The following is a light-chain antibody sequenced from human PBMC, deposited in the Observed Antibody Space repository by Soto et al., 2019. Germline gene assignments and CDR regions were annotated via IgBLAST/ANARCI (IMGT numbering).Light chain of an antibody. V-gene: IGLV2-14*03. CDR3: TSWTTSTTMI. J-gene: IGLJ2*01. CDR2: DVN. Sequence: QSALTPPASVSGSPGQSITISCTGTSSDIGAYNFVSWYQQHPGKAPKLMLYDVNIRPSGVSNRFSGSKSGNTASLTISGLQAEDEADYYCTSWTTSTTMIFGGGTQVTVL. CDR1: SSDIGAYNF.